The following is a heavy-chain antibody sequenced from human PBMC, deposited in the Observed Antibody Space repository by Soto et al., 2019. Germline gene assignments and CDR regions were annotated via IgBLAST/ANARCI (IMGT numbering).Heavy chain of an antibody. CDR3: AGTREIPYYHGMDV. Sequence: QVQLVQSGAEVKKPGSSVKVSCKAPGGTLSSDAINWVRQAPGQGLEWMGWIIPIFGSANYAPKFPGRVTIAADESTSTAYMEVSSLRSEDTAVYYCAGTREIPYYHGMDVCCQGTTVTVSS. D-gene: IGHD2-2*02. J-gene: IGHJ6*02. V-gene: IGHV1-69*01. CDR1: GGTLSSDA. CDR2: IIPIFGSA.